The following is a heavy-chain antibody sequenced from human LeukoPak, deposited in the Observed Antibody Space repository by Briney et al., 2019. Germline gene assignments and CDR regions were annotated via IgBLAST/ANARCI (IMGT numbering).Heavy chain of an antibody. Sequence: ASVKVSCKASGYTFTGYYMHWVRQAPGQGLEWMGWINPSSGGTNYAQKFQGRVTMTRDTSISTAYMELSRLRSDDTAVYYCARGTLSHYYDSSGYYLIWGQGTLVTVSS. V-gene: IGHV1-2*02. CDR1: GYTFTGYY. D-gene: IGHD3-22*01. CDR2: INPSSGGT. CDR3: ARGTLSHYYDSSGYYLI. J-gene: IGHJ4*02.